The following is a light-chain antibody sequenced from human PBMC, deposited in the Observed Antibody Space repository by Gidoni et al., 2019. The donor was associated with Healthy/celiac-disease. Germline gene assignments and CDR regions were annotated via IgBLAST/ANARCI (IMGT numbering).Light chain of an antibody. CDR3: RHYNIVWT. Sequence: DIQMTQSPSSLSASVGDRVTITCRASQSISSCLAWYQQKQGKAPKILIYTASSFESGVPSSCSGCGSEIEFTLTSRSLEPVDFATYYCRHYNIVWTFGQGTKVEIK. J-gene: IGKJ1*01. CDR2: TAS. CDR1: QSISSC. V-gene: IGKV1-5*03.